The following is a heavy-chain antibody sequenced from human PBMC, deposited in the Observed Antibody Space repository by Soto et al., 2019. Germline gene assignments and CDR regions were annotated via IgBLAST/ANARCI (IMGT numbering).Heavy chain of an antibody. CDR1: GYTFTSYY. D-gene: IGHD1-26*01. Sequence: QVQLVQSGAEVKKPGASVKVSCKASGYTFTSYYMHWVRQAPGQGLEWMGIINPSGGSTSYAQKFQGRVTMTRDTSTSTVYMELSSLRSEDTAVFYCAREGIVGATETWGQGTLVTVSS. J-gene: IGHJ4*02. CDR2: INPSGGST. CDR3: AREGIVGATET. V-gene: IGHV1-46*01.